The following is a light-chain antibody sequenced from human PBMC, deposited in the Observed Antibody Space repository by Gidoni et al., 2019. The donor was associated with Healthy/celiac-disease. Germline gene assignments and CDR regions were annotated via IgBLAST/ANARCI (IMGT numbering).Light chain of an antibody. CDR3: QQRSNWPPT. CDR1: QRVSSY. Sequence: EIVLTQSTATLSLSPGESATLSCRASQRVSSYLAWYQQKPGQAPRLLIYDASNRATGIPARFSGSGSGTDFTLTISSLEPEDFAVYYCQQRSNWPPTFGQGTKVEIK. CDR2: DAS. J-gene: IGKJ1*01. V-gene: IGKV3-11*01.